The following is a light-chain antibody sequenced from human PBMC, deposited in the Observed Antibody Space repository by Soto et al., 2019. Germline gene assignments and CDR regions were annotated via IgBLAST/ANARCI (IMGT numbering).Light chain of an antibody. V-gene: IGKV3-20*01. CDR1: QSVSSRY. Sequence: EILLTQSPGTLSLSPGEGATLSCRASQSVSSRYLAWYQQKPGQAPRLLIYGASSRATGIPDRFSGSGSGTDFTLTISRLETEDFAVYYCQQYGSSHELTFGGGTQVDIK. J-gene: IGKJ4*01. CDR3: QQYGSSHELT. CDR2: GAS.